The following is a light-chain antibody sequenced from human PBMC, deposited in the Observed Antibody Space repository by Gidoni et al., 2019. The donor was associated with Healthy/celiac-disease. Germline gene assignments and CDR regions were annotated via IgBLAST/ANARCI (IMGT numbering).Light chain of an antibody. J-gene: IGLJ2*01. V-gene: IGLV3-1*01. Sequence: SYELTQPPSVSVSPGQTASITCSGDKLGDKYACWYQQKPGQSPVLVSYQDSKRPSGIPERFSGSNSGNTATLTISGTQAMDEADYYCQAWDSSTVVFGGGTKLXVX. CDR3: QAWDSSTVV. CDR2: QDS. CDR1: KLGDKY.